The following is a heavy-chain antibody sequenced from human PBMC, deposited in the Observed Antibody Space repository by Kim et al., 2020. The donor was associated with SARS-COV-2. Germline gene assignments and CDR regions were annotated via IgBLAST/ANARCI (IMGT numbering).Heavy chain of an antibody. CDR1: GYTFTSYY. J-gene: IGHJ4*02. V-gene: IGHV1-46*01. D-gene: IGHD3-22*01. Sequence: ASVKVSCKASGYTFTSYYMHWVRQAPGQGLEWMGIINPSGGSTSYAQKFQGRVTMTRDTSTSTVYMELSSLRSEDTTVYYCARVDYYDSSGYTHDYWGQGTLVTVSS. CDR3: ARVDYYDSSGYTHDY. CDR2: INPSGGST.